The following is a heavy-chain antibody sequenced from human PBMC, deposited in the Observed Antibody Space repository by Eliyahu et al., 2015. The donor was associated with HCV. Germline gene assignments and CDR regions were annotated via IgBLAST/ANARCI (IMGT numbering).Heavy chain of an antibody. V-gene: IGHV3-7*01. CDR1: GFXFGSYW. Sequence: EVQLVESGGGLVQPGGSLRLSCAASGFXFGSYWMSWVRQSPGKGLEWVASIKQDGSERYSVDSVKGRFTISRDNAKNSLYLQMNSLRAEDTAIYYCARDLSPTYYWGQGTLVTVSS. CDR2: IKQDGSER. J-gene: IGHJ4*02. CDR3: ARDLSPTYY.